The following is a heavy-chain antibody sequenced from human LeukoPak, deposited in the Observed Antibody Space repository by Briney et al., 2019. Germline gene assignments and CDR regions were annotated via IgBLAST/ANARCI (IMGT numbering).Heavy chain of an antibody. J-gene: IGHJ4*02. V-gene: IGHV1-69*13. CDR2: IIPIFGTA. D-gene: IGHD2-21*02. CDR1: GGTFSSYA. CDR3: ARGGYCGGDCYSNYFDY. Sequence: SVKVSCKASGGTFSSYAISWVRQAPGQGLEWMGGIIPIFGTANYAQKFQGRVTITADESTSTAYMELSSLRSEDTAVYYCARGGYCGGDCYSNYFDYWGQGTLVTVSS.